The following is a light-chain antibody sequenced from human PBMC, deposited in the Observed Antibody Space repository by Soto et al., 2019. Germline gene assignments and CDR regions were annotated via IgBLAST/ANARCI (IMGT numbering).Light chain of an antibody. CDR1: PSVSNS. J-gene: IGKJ4*01. Sequence: ESVLTQSPATLSLSPGERATLSCRASPSVSNSLAWYQHKPGQAPRLLIHDAFNRATGVPTRFSGSGSGTDFTLTISSLEPEDFAVYYCQQRNRWPPVTFGGGTKVDIK. V-gene: IGKV3-11*01. CDR3: QQRNRWPPVT. CDR2: DAF.